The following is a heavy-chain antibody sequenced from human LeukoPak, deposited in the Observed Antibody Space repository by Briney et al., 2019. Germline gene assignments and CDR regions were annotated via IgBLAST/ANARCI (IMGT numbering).Heavy chain of an antibody. V-gene: IGHV1-18*01. CDR1: GYDFTSVG. J-gene: IGHJ4*02. D-gene: IGHD6-19*01. CDR2: ISPYNGNT. CDR3: ARAEPGSGWYFDY. Sequence: GASVKVSCKASGYDFTSVGITWVRRAPGQGLEWMGWISPYNGNTRYAQKFQGRVAMTTDTSTTTAYMELRGLRFNDTAVYYCARAEPGSGWYFDYWGQGTLVTVSS.